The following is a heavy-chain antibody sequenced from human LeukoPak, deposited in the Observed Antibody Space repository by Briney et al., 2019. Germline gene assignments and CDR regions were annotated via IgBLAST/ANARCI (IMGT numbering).Heavy chain of an antibody. CDR3: ATQMGTRDAFDL. CDR2: FDPEDGER. J-gene: IGHJ3*01. CDR1: GKTLIESS. V-gene: IGHV1-24*01. D-gene: IGHD7-27*01. Sequence: GASVKVSCKISGKTLIESSMHWVRRAPGKGLEWMGGFDPEDGERVYAQKFQGRVTMTEEASTDTAYMELSRLRSDDTAVYYCATQMGTRDAFDLWGQGTRIIVSS.